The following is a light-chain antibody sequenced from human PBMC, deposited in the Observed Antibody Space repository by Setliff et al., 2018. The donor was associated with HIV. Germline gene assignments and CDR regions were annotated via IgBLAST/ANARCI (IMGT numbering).Light chain of an antibody. Sequence: QSVLVQPASVSGSPGQSVTVSCSGTSSDVGSYDFVSWYQQLPGQAPKLLIYDVSDRPSGVSHRSSGSKSGNTASLTISGLQSEDEADYYCATYRPIDLGVVGTGTKVTVL. CDR3: ATYRPIDLGV. J-gene: IGLJ1*01. CDR1: SSDVGSYDF. V-gene: IGLV2-14*03. CDR2: DVS.